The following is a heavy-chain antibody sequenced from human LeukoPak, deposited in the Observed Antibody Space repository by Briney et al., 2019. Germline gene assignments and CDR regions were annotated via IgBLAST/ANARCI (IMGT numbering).Heavy chain of an antibody. V-gene: IGHV3-30-3*01. CDR2: ISYDGSNK. D-gene: IGHD3-22*01. CDR3: ARALHYYDSSGYYYGLDY. Sequence: GGSPRLSCAASGFTFSSYAMHWVRQAPGKGREWVAVISYDGSNKYYADSVKGRFTISRDNSKNTLYLQMNSLRAEDTAVYYCARALHYYDSSGYYYGLDYWGQGTLVTVSS. J-gene: IGHJ4*02. CDR1: GFTFSSYA.